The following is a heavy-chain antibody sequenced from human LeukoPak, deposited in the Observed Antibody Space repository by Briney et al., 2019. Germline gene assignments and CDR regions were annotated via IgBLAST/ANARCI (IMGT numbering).Heavy chain of an antibody. CDR1: GGTFSSYA. Sequence: SVKVSCKASGGTFSSYAISWVRQAPGQGLEWMGGIIPIFGTVNYAQKFQGRVTITADESTSTAYMELSSLRSEDTAVYYCARGNTYYDFWSGYYTGNDAFDIWGQGTMVTVSS. CDR2: IIPIFGTV. D-gene: IGHD3-3*01. V-gene: IGHV1-69*01. J-gene: IGHJ3*02. CDR3: ARGNTYYDFWSGYYTGNDAFDI.